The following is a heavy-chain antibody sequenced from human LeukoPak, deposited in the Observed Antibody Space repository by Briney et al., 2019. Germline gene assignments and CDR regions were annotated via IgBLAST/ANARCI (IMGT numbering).Heavy chain of an antibody. CDR1: GFTFSSYA. CDR2: VSYDGSNK. Sequence: GGSLRLSCAASGFTFSSYAMHWVRQAPGKGLEWVAGVSYDGSNKYYADSVKGRFTISRDNSKNTLYLQMNSLRAEDTAVYYCARDQTRGYSNGSWGDAFDIWGQGTMVTVSS. J-gene: IGHJ3*02. CDR3: ARDQTRGYSNGSWGDAFDI. V-gene: IGHV3-30-3*01. D-gene: IGHD5-18*01.